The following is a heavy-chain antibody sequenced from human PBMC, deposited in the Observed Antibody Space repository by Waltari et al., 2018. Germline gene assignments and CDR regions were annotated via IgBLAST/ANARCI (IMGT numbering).Heavy chain of an antibody. J-gene: IGHJ3*02. CDR1: GYTFTSYD. CDR3: ARNDYYDSSGYSNRGAFDI. Sequence: QVQLVQSGAEVKKPGASVKVSCKASGYTFTSYDINWVLQATGQGPGWMGWMNPNSGNTGYAQKLQGRVTMTRNTSISTAYMELSSLRSEDTAVYYCARNDYYDSSGYSNRGAFDIWGQGTMVTVSS. V-gene: IGHV1-8*01. CDR2: MNPNSGNT. D-gene: IGHD3-22*01.